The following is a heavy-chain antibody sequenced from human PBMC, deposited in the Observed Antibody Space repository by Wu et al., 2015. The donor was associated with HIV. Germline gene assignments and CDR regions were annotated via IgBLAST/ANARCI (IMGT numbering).Heavy chain of an antibody. D-gene: IGHD3-16*02. J-gene: IGHJ6*02. V-gene: IGHV1-8*01. CDR3: ARDFTLITFGGVIVRYYGMDV. CDR1: GYTFTSYD. CDR2: MNPXSGNT. Sequence: QVQLVQSGAEVKKPGASVKVSCKASGYTFTSYDINWVRQATGQGLEWMGWMNPXSGNTGYAQKFQGRVTMTRNTSISTAYMELSSLRSEDTAVYYCARDFTLITFGGVIVRYYGMDVWGQGTTVTVSS.